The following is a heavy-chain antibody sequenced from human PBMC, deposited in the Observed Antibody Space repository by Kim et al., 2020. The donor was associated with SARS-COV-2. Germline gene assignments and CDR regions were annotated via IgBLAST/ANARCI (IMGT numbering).Heavy chain of an antibody. CDR3: VKQQLVPFRYYYYGMDV. V-gene: IGHV4-39*01. D-gene: IGHD6-13*01. J-gene: IGHJ6*02. CDR2: IYYSGST. CDR1: GGSISSSSYY. Sequence: SETLSLTCTVSGGSISSSSYYWGWIRQPPGKGLEWIGSIYYSGSTYYNPSLKSRVTISVDTSKNQFSLKLSSVTAADTAVYYCVKQQLVPFRYYYYGMDVWGQGTTVTVSS.